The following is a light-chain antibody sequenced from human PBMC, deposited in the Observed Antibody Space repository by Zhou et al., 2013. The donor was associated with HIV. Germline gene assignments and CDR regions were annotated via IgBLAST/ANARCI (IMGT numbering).Light chain of an antibody. Sequence: EIVMTQFPATVSVFPGDRATLSCRASQGLNGDLAWYQQKPGQAPRLLLYSTSTRATGIPARFSGSGSGTEFTLTISSMQSEDFAVYYCQQYIDWPLTFGGGTKVEIK. V-gene: IGKV3-15*01. CDR2: STS. CDR1: QGLNGD. CDR3: QQYIDWPLT. J-gene: IGKJ4*01.